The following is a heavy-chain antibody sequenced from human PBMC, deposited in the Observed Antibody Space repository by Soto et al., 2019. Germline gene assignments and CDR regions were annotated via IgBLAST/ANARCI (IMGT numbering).Heavy chain of an antibody. Sequence: PGGSLRLSCAASGFTFSSYWMIWVRQAPGKGLEWVANIKQDGSEKYYVDSVKGRFTISRDNAKNSLYLQMNSLRAEDTAVYYCARDPNIVLVPAALRSYYYYYGMDVWGQGTTVTVSS. CDR3: ARDPNIVLVPAALRSYYYYYGMDV. D-gene: IGHD2-2*01. CDR1: GFTFSSYW. V-gene: IGHV3-7*01. CDR2: IKQDGSEK. J-gene: IGHJ6*02.